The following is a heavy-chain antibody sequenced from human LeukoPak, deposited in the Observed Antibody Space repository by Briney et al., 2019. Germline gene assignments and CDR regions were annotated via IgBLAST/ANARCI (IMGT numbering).Heavy chain of an antibody. D-gene: IGHD4-23*01. CDR1: GYSISSGYY. J-gene: IGHJ4*02. Sequence: SETLSLTCAVSGYSISSGYYWGCIRQPPGKGLEWIGSIYHSGSTYYNPSLKSRVTISVDTSKNQFSLKLSSVTAADTAVYYCARHSLSVTYFDYWGQGTLVTVSS. CDR3: ARHSLSVTYFDY. V-gene: IGHV4-38-2*01. CDR2: IYHSGST.